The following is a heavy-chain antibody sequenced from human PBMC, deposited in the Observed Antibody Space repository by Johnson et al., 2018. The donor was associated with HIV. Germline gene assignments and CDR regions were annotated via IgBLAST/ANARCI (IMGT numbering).Heavy chain of an antibody. Sequence: VQLVESGGGVVQPGGSLRLSCAASRFTFSSYGMHWVRQAPGKGLEWVANIKQDGSEKYYVDSVKGRFTISRDNAKNSLYLQMNSLRAEDTAVYYCARVAYYDSSGYLGVYAFDIWGQGTMVTVSS. D-gene: IGHD3-22*01. J-gene: IGHJ3*02. CDR3: ARVAYYDSSGYLGVYAFDI. CDR2: IKQDGSEK. V-gene: IGHV3-7*01. CDR1: RFTFSSYG.